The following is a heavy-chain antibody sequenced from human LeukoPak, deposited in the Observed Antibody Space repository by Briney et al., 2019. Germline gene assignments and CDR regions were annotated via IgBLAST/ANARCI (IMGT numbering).Heavy chain of an antibody. CDR2: IYKTGTT. CDR1: DTSINTYY. V-gene: IGHV4-4*07. CDR3: ARSVEGYCSGGSCYSYYYYMDV. Sequence: SETLSLTCTVSDTSINTYYWSWIRQPAGKGLEWIGHIYKTGTTNYNPSLKSRVTMSIDTSKNQFSLKLSSVTAADTAVYYCARSVEGYCSGGSCYSYYYYMDVWGKGTTVTVSS. D-gene: IGHD2-15*01. J-gene: IGHJ6*03.